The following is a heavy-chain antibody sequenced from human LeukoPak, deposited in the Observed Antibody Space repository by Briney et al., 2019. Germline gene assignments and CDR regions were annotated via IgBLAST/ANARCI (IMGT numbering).Heavy chain of an antibody. CDR2: IIPSGTAT. J-gene: IGHJ3*01. Sequence: GGSLRLSCTASGFTFSTYAMTWVRQAPGKGLEWVSGIIPSGTATYYADSVKGRFTISRDNSRNTLYLQMNSLRAEDTAIYYCVKDGQWLDRAFDFWGQGTIVTVSS. CDR3: VKDGQWLDRAFDF. V-gene: IGHV3-23*01. CDR1: GFTFSTYA. D-gene: IGHD6-19*01.